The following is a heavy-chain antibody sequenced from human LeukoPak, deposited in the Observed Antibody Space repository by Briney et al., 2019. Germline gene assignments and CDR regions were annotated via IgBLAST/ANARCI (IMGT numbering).Heavy chain of an antibody. CDR2: INAGNGNT. Sequence: ASVKVSCKASGYTFTSYAMHWVRQAPGQRLEWMGWINAGNGNTRYSQKFRGRVTITRDTSASTAYMELSSLRSEDTAVYYCARTYCSSTSCYTFDYWGQGTLVTVSS. J-gene: IGHJ4*02. CDR1: GYTFTSYA. V-gene: IGHV1-3*01. CDR3: ARTYCSSTSCYTFDY. D-gene: IGHD2-2*02.